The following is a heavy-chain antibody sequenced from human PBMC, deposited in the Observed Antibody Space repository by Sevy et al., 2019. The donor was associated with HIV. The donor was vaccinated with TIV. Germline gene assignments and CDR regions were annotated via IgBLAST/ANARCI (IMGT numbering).Heavy chain of an antibody. D-gene: IGHD3-9*01. CDR2: ISWNSGSI. V-gene: IGHV3-9*01. CDR3: AKDKRDGAHYDILTGYKWGAFDI. CDR1: GFTFDDYA. Sequence: GGSLRLSCAASGFTFDDYAMHWVRQAPGKGLEWVSGISWNSGSIGYADSVKGRFTISRDNAKNSLYLQMNSLRAEDTALYHCAKDKRDGAHYDILTGYKWGAFDIWGQGTMVTVSS. J-gene: IGHJ3*02.